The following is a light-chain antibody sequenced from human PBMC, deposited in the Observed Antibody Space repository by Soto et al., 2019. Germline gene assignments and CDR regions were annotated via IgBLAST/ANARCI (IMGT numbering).Light chain of an antibody. V-gene: IGKV3-20*01. J-gene: IGKJ1*01. Sequence: EIVLTQSPGTLSLSPGERATLSCRASQSVSSSYLAWYQQKPGQAPRLLIYGASNRATGIPDRISGSGSGTDFTLTISRLEPEDFAVYYCQQYGSSPWTFDQGTKVEIK. CDR3: QQYGSSPWT. CDR1: QSVSSSY. CDR2: GAS.